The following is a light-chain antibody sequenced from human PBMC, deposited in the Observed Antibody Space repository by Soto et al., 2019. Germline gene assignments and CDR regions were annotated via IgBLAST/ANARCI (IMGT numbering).Light chain of an antibody. V-gene: IGLV2-14*01. CDR2: DVS. Sequence: QSALTQPASVSGSPGQSITISCVGTSSDIGDYNYVSWYQQHPGKVPKVIIYDVSNRPSGVSYRFSGTKSGNTASLTVSGLQAEDEADYYCCSYTRSDTLIFGTGTKLTVL. J-gene: IGLJ1*01. CDR3: CSYTRSDTLI. CDR1: SSDIGDYNY.